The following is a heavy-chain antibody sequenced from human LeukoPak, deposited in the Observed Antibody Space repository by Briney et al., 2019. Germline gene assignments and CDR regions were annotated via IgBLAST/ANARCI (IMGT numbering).Heavy chain of an antibody. D-gene: IGHD6-19*01. CDR1: GGSISSDSYY. CDR2: IYFSGNT. V-gene: IGHV4-39*07. CDR3: ARDLPQLTDQQWLVRGFDY. Sequence: SETLSLTCTVSGGSISSDSYYWGWIRQPPGKELEWIGSIYFSGNTYYNPSLKSRVTISVDTSKNQFSLKLSSVTAANTAVYYCARDLPQLTDQQWLVRGFDYWGQGTLVTVSS. J-gene: IGHJ4*02.